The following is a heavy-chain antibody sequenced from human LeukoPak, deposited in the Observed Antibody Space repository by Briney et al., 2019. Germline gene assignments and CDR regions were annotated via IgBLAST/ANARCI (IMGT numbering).Heavy chain of an antibody. CDR1: RCTFTDYY. D-gene: IGHD2-2*01. CDR2: INPNDGDT. Sequence: ASVKVSCKASRCTFTDYYVHWVRQAPGQGFEWMGWINPNDGDTNYAQKFQGRVTMTRDTSISTAHMEVSRLRSDDTAVYYCARANFLYCSSTTCLFDYWGQGTLFTVSS. V-gene: IGHV1-2*02. CDR3: ARANFLYCSSTTCLFDY. J-gene: IGHJ4*02.